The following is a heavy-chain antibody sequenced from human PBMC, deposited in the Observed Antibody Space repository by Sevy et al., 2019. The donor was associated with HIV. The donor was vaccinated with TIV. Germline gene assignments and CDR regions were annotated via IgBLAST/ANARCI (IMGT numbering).Heavy chain of an antibody. CDR1: GGSISSGGYY. CDR3: ATYYYGSGSYYTRAFDI. CDR2: IYYSGST. V-gene: IGHV4-31*03. D-gene: IGHD3-10*01. Sequence: SETLSLTCTVSGGSISSGGYYWSWIRQHPGKGLEWIGYIYYSGSTYYNPSLKSRVTISVDTSKNQFSLKLSSVTAADTAVYYCATYYYGSGSYYTRAFDIWCQGTMVTVSS. J-gene: IGHJ3*02.